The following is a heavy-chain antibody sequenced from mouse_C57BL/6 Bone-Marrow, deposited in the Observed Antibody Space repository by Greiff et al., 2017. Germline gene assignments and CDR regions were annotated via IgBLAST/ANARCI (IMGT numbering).Heavy chain of an antibody. CDR1: GFTFSSYG. D-gene: IGHD2-1*01. J-gene: IGHJ3*01. CDR3: ARTGNPSWVAY. CDR2: ISSGGSYT. V-gene: IGHV5-6*01. Sequence: EVQRVESGGDLVKPGGSLKLSCAASGFTFSSYGMSWVRQTPDKRLEWVATISSGGSYTYYPDSVKGRFTISRDNAKNTLYLQMSSLKSEDTAMYYCARTGNPSWVAYWGQGTLVTVSA.